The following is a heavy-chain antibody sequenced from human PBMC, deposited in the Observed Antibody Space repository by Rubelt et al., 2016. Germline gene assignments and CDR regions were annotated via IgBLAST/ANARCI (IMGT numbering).Heavy chain of an antibody. CDR3: ARGVMVRGVRKRASDY. V-gene: IGHV4-39*07. D-gene: IGHD3-10*01. CDR2: INHSGST. J-gene: IGHJ4*02. Sequence: QLQLQESGPGLVKPSETLSLTCTVSGDSISIDTYYWGFIRQPPGKGLEWIGEINHSGSTNYNPSLNGRVTISVDTSKNQFSLKLSSVTAADTAVYYCARGVMVRGVRKRASDYWGQGTLVTVSS. CDR1: GDSISIDTYY.